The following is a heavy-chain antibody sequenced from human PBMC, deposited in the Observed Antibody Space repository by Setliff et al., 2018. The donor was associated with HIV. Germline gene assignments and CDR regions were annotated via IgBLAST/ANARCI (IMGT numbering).Heavy chain of an antibody. J-gene: IGHJ3*02. V-gene: IGHV4-39*07. CDR2: IYYSGGT. CDR1: GGSLSSSSYY. Sequence: PSETLSLTCAVSGGSLSSSSYYWGWIRQPPGKGLEWIGSIYYSGGTYYNPSLKSRVTISVDTSKNQFSLRLSSVTAADTDVYYCARGARALGGDAFDIWGQGTMGTV. D-gene: IGHD1-26*01. CDR3: ARGARALGGDAFDI.